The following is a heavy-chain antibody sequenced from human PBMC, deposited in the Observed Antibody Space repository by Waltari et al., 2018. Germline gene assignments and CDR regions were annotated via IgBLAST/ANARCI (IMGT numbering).Heavy chain of an antibody. CDR2: IYYSGST. J-gene: IGHJ4*02. CDR1: GGSISSSSYY. V-gene: IGHV4-39*01. D-gene: IGHD2-15*01. CDR3: ARTGGCSGGSCYFDY. Sequence: QLQLQESGPGLVKPSATLSIPCTVSGGSISSSSYYWGWIRQPPGKGLEWIGGIYYSGSTYYNPSLKSRVTISVDTSKNQFSLKLSSVTAADTAVYYCARTGGCSGGSCYFDYWGQGTLVTVSS.